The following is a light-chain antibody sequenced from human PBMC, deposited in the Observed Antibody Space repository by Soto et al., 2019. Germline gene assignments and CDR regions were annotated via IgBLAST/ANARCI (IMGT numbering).Light chain of an antibody. V-gene: IGLV1-40*01. Sequence: QLVLTQPPSVSGAPGQRVTISCTGSSSNIGAGYDVHWYQPLPGRAPKLLIYGNTNRPSGVPDRFSGSKSGTSASLAITGLQAEDEADYYCLSFDSSLSVVFGGGTKVTVL. CDR2: GNT. CDR1: SSNIGAGYD. CDR3: LSFDSSLSVV. J-gene: IGLJ2*01.